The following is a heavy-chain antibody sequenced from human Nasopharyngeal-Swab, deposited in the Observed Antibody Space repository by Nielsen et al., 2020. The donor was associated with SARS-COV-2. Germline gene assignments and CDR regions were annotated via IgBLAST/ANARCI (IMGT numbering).Heavy chain of an antibody. J-gene: IGHJ4*02. V-gene: IGHV3-30*03. CDR3: ARDNGADFDY. CDR2: ISYDGRNK. D-gene: IGHD3-10*01. Sequence: GESLKISCAASGFTFSSYGMHWVRQAPGKGLEWVAVISYDGRNKYYADSVKGRFTISRDNSKNTLYLQMNSLRAEDTAVYYCARDNGADFDYWGQGTLVTVSS. CDR1: GFTFSSYG.